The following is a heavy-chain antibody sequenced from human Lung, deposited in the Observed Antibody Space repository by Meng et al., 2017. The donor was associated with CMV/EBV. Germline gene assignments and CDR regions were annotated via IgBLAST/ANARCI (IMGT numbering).Heavy chain of an antibody. CDR2: VSGNGGST. Sequence: GESLKISCAASRFTFSNCAMSWVRQAPGKGLEWVSPVSGNGGSTYYAESVKGRYTISRDKSKNALYLQMNSLRIEDTALYYCARTASASDYWGQGTLVTVSS. CDR1: RFTFSNCA. CDR3: ARTASASDY. D-gene: IGHD1-14*01. V-gene: IGHV3-23*01. J-gene: IGHJ4*02.